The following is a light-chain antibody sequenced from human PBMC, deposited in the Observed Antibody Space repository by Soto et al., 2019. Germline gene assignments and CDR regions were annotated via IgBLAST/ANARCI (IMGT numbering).Light chain of an antibody. Sequence: DIQMTQSPSTLSASVGDRVTITCRASESIDSWLAWHQQKPGRAPKLLISKASSLESGVPSRFSGSGSGTEFTLTISSLQPDDFATYYCQQYNSYITFGQGTRLEIK. CDR1: ESIDSW. J-gene: IGKJ5*01. V-gene: IGKV1-5*03. CDR2: KAS. CDR3: QQYNSYIT.